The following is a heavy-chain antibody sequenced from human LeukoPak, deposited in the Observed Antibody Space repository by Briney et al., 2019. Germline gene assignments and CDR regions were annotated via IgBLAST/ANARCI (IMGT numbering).Heavy chain of an antibody. Sequence: PGGSLRLSCAASGFTFSRFNMNWLRQAPGKGLEWLSYISTTGTIYYAESVKGRFTISRDNAKNSLYLQMNSLRDEDTAVYYCARGKGYCSGGSCYSDAFDPWGQGTLVTVSS. J-gene: IGHJ5*02. V-gene: IGHV3-48*02. CDR3: ARGKGYCSGGSCYSDAFDP. D-gene: IGHD2-15*01. CDR2: ISTTGTI. CDR1: GFTFSRFN.